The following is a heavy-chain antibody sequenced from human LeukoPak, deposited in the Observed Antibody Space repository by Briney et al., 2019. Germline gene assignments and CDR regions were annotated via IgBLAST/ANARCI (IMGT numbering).Heavy chain of an antibody. V-gene: IGHV3-23*01. D-gene: IGHD3-22*01. CDR1: GFTFGDYA. CDR2: ISGSGGST. CDR3: AKDLKAVEWLLLAYFDY. J-gene: IGHJ4*02. Sequence: GGSLRLSCTASGFTFGDYAMSWVRQAPGKGLEWVSAISGSGGSTYYADSVKGRFTISRDNSKNTLYLQMNSLRAEDTAVYYCAKDLKAVEWLLLAYFDYWGQGTLVTVSS.